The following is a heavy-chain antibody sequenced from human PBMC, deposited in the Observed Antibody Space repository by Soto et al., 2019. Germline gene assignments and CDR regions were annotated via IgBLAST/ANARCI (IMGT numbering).Heavy chain of an antibody. V-gene: IGHV3-23*01. J-gene: IGHJ6*02. Sequence: EVQLLESGGGLVQPGESLTLSCAASGFTFNTYAMTWARRAPGKGLEWVSAISGSGATTYVADSVKGRFTISRDNSKDTLYLQMNSLRAEDTAIYYCAKGWGGAYYYYGLDVWGQGTTVTVSS. CDR3: AKGWGGAYYYYGLDV. D-gene: IGHD1-26*01. CDR1: GFTFNTYA. CDR2: ISGSGATT.